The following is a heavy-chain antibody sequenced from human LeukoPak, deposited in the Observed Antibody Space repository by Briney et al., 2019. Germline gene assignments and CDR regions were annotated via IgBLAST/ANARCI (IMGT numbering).Heavy chain of an antibody. CDR2: INHSGST. CDR3: ARSTYYYDSSGFGY. D-gene: IGHD3-22*01. Sequence: SQTLSLTCAVYGGSFSGYYWSWIRQPPGKGLEWIGEINHSGSTNYNPSLKSRVTISVDTSKNQYSLKLSSVTAADTAVYYCARSTYYYDSSGFGYWGQGTLVTVSS. CDR1: GGSFSGYY. V-gene: IGHV4-34*01. J-gene: IGHJ4*02.